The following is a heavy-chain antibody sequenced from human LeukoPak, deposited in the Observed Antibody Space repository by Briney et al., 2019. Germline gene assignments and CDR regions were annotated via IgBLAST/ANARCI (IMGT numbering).Heavy chain of an antibody. CDR1: GGSFSGYY. CDR3: ARHRGSTSRWGRAFDI. Sequence: PSETLSLTCAVYGGSFSGYYWSWIRQPPGKGLEWIGEINHSGSTNYNPSLKSRVTISVDTSKNQFSLKLSSVTAADTAVYYCARHRGSTSRWGRAFDIWGQGTMATVSS. D-gene: IGHD2-2*01. J-gene: IGHJ3*02. V-gene: IGHV4-34*01. CDR2: INHSGST.